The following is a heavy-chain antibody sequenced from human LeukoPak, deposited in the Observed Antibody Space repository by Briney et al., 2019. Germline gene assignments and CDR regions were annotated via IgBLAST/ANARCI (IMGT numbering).Heavy chain of an antibody. V-gene: IGHV4-59*08. J-gene: IGHJ1*01. D-gene: IGHD3-22*01. CDR2: IYYSGST. CDR3: ARVVQSTDSSGFYLPEYFQH. Sequence: SETLSLTCTVSGGSISGYYWSWIRQPPGKGLEWIGYIYYSGSTNYNPSLKSRVTISVDTSKNQFSLKLSSVTAADTAVYYCARVVQSTDSSGFYLPEYFQHWGQGTLVTVSS. CDR1: GGSISGYY.